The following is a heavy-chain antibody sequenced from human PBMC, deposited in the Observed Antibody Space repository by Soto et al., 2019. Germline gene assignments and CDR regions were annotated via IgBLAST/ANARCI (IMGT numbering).Heavy chain of an antibody. CDR3: AREKVGTTFFDN. V-gene: IGHV4-38-2*02. CDR2: IYPSVSS. CDR1: GFAISRGYY. Sequence: ETLSLTCSVSGFAISRGYYWSCVRQPPGKGLEWIGSIYPSVSSYHNPSLATRLRLSIDTSKNQFTLNLTSVTAADTALYFCAREKVGTTFFDNWGQGIQVTVSS. D-gene: IGHD1-1*01. J-gene: IGHJ4*02.